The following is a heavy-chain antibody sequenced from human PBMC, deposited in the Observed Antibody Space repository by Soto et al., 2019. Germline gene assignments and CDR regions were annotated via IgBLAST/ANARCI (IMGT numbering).Heavy chain of an antibody. Sequence: GASVKVSSKAPGYTFTSYGIRWGRQAPGQGLEWMGWISAYNGNTNYAQKLQGRVTMTTDTSTSTAYMELRSLRSDDTAVYYCARGDIVATILWFDPWGQGTQVTVSS. D-gene: IGHD5-12*01. CDR1: GYTFTSYG. J-gene: IGHJ5*02. CDR2: ISAYNGNT. CDR3: ARGDIVATILWFDP. V-gene: IGHV1-18*01.